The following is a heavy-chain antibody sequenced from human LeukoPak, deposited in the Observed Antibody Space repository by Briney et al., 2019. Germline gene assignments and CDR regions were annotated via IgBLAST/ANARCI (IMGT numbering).Heavy chain of an antibody. V-gene: IGHV3-30-3*01. J-gene: IGHJ4*02. Sequence: PGGSLRLSCAASGFTFRSYAMHWVRQAPGKGLEWVAVISYDGSNKYYADSVKGRFTISRDNSKNTLYLQMNSLRAEDTAVYYCASLVRGVIPFDYWGQGTLVTVSS. CDR3: ASLVRGVIPFDY. D-gene: IGHD3-10*01. CDR1: GFTFRSYA. CDR2: ISYDGSNK.